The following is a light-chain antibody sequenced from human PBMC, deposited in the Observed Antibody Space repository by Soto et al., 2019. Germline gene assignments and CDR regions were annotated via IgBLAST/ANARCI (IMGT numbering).Light chain of an antibody. Sequence: ENVLTQSPGTLSVSAGERATLSCRASQSVTNNFFAWYQQKPGQAPRLLIYGVSSRAAGIPDRFSGSGSGTDFTLTISRLVPEDLVVYYCQQYSTLPHTFGQGTKLEVK. J-gene: IGKJ2*01. CDR1: QSVTNNF. CDR2: GVS. CDR3: QQYSTLPHT. V-gene: IGKV3-20*01.